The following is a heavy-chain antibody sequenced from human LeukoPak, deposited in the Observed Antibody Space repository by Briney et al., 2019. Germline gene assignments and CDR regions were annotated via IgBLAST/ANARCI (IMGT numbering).Heavy chain of an antibody. V-gene: IGHV4-34*01. CDR3: ARQVGLLWFGELHFWFDP. CDR1: GGSFSGYY. CDR2: INHSGST. J-gene: IGHJ5*02. Sequence: SETLSLTCAVYGGSFSGYYWSWIRQPPGKGLEWIGEINHSGSTNYNPSLKSRVTISVDTSKNQFSLKLSSVTAADTAVYYCARQVGLLWFGELHFWFDPWGQGTLVTVSS. D-gene: IGHD3-10*01.